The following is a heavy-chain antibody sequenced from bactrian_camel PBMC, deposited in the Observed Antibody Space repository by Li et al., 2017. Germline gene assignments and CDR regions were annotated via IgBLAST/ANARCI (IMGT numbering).Heavy chain of an antibody. Sequence: QLVESGGGLVQPGGSLRLSCAASGFEFSVNDMSWVRQAPGKGLEWVSSIYSDDSNTNYGDPMKARFTISRDNAKNTLYLQLNSLKIEDTALYYCAKDWGTSFDYWGQGTQVTVS. D-gene: IGHD5*01. V-gene: IGHV3-2*01. CDR1: GFEFSVND. CDR2: IYSDDSNT. J-gene: IGHJ4*01. CDR3: AKDWGTSFDY.